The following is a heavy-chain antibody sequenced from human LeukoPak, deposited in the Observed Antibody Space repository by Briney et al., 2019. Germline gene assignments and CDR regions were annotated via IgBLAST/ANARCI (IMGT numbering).Heavy chain of an antibody. Sequence: GGALRLSFADPGFTLFRFAMRWVRPGSGEGLGWGSAISGSGGSTYYADSVKGRFTISRDNSKNTLYLQMNSLRAEDTAVYYCAKAAMIVLINWFDPWGQGTLVTVSS. CDR3: AKAAMIVLINWFDP. V-gene: IGHV3-23*01. D-gene: IGHD3-22*01. CDR2: ISGSGGST. J-gene: IGHJ5*02. CDR1: GFTLFRFA.